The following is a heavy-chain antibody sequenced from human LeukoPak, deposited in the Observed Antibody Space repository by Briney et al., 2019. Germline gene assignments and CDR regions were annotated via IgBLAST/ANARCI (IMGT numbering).Heavy chain of an antibody. J-gene: IGHJ6*03. CDR3: AREAGYGYYYYYMDV. CDR2: IIPIFGTA. D-gene: IGHD5-18*01. V-gene: IGHV1-69*13. Sequence: GAPVKVSCKASGGTFSSYAISWVRQAPGQGLEWMGGIIPIFGTANYAQKFQGRVTITADESTSTAYMELSSLRSEDTAVYYCAREAGYGYYYYYMDVWGKGTTVTVSS. CDR1: GGTFSSYA.